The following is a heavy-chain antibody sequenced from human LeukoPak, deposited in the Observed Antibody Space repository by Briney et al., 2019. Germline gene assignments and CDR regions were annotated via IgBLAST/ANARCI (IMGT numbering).Heavy chain of an antibody. CDR2: ISSSGSTI. D-gene: IGHD6-19*01. J-gene: IGHJ4*02. CDR3: AKDGVEWLVRNYFDY. CDR1: GFTFSTYE. Sequence: PGGSLRLSCAASGFTFSTYEMNWVRQAPGKGLEWVSYISSSGSTIYYADSVKGRFTISRDNAKNSLYLQMNSLRAEDTAVYYCAKDGVEWLVRNYFDYWGQGTLVTVSS. V-gene: IGHV3-48*03.